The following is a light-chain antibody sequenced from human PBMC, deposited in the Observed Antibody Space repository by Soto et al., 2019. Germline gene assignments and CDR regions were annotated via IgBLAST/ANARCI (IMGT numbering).Light chain of an antibody. CDR1: SSDVGSYNR. CDR3: SSYTSITTRV. J-gene: IGLJ3*02. CDR2: EVY. V-gene: IGLV2-18*02. Sequence: QSVLTQPPSVSGSPGQSVTISCTGTSSDVGSYNRVSWYQQPPGTGPKLMIYEVYNRPSGVPDRFSGSKSGNTAYLTISGLQAEDEADYYCSSYTSITTRVFGGGTKVTVL.